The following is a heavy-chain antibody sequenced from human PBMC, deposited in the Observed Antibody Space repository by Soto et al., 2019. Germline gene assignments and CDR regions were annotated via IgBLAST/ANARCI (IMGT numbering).Heavy chain of an antibody. Sequence: PSETLSLTCTVTGDSISSSSYYWGWIRQPQGKGLEWIGSIYYSGRTYNNPSLRSRVSMSIDTTKDQFSLKMKSVTAADTALYFCARQRTSVVTQAYFDVWGQGSRGTVS. J-gene: IGHJ4*02. V-gene: IGHV4-39*01. D-gene: IGHD2-21*02. CDR3: ARQRTSVVTQAYFDV. CDR2: IYYSGRT. CDR1: GDSISSSSYY.